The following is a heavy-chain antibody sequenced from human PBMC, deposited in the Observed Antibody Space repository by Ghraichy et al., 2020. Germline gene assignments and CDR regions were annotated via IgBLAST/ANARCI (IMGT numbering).Heavy chain of an antibody. V-gene: IGHV3-74*01. CDR1: GFTFSSYL. CDR2: ISSDGSRT. J-gene: IGHJ3*01. CDR3: AISWGYDSFDV. Sequence: GGSLRLSCAASGFTFSSYLMHWVRQAPGKGLVWVSRISSDGSRTSYADSLKGRFTISRDNAKRTLHLQMNSLRADDTAVYYCAISWGYDSFDVWGQGTMVTVSS. D-gene: IGHD7-27*01.